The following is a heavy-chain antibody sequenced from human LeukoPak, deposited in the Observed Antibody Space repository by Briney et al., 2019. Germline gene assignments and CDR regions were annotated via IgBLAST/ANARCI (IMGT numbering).Heavy chain of an antibody. CDR2: ILENGSNQ. Sequence: PGRSLRLSCEASGFTFSNYIMHWVRQAPGKGLDWVAVILENGSNQYYADSVKGRFTISRDNSKNTLFLQMNSLRGEDTAMYYCARVQGGGYRTADYWGQGTLVTVSS. D-gene: IGHD6-19*01. V-gene: IGHV3-30*04. CDR1: GFTFSNYI. CDR3: ARVQGGGYRTADY. J-gene: IGHJ4*02.